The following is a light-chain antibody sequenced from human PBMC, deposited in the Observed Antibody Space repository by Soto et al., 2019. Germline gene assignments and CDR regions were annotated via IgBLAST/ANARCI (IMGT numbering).Light chain of an antibody. Sequence: QSALTQPPSASGSPGQSVTISCTGTSSDVGGYNYVSWYQQHPGKAPKLMIYEVSKRPSGVPDRFSGSKSGNTASLPVSGLQAEDEADYYCSSYAGSNNHVVFGGGTKRTVL. V-gene: IGLV2-8*01. CDR3: SSYAGSNNHVV. CDR1: SSDVGGYNY. CDR2: EVS. J-gene: IGLJ2*01.